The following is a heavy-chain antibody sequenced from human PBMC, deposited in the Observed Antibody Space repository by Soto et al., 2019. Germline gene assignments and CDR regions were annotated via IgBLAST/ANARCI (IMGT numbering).Heavy chain of an antibody. CDR3: ARDERSYGEPPFDY. J-gene: IGHJ4*02. Sequence: ASVKVSCKASGFTFTGYYIHWVRQAPGQGLEWMGWIKSNGGDPKYAQKFQDRVTMTRDTSMNTVYMELSRLRSDDSAVYYCARDERSYGEPPFDYWGQGTLATVSS. CDR2: IKSNGGDP. CDR1: GFTFTGYY. V-gene: IGHV1-2*02. D-gene: IGHD3-16*01.